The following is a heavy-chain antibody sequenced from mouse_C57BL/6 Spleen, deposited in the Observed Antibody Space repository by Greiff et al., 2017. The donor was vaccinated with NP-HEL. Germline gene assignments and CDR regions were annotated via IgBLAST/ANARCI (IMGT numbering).Heavy chain of an antibody. J-gene: IGHJ4*01. Sequence: QVQLQQSGPELVKPGASVKISCKASGYAFSSSWMNWVKQRPGKGLEWIGRIYPGDGDTTYNGKFKGKATLTADKSSSTAYLQLSSLASEDSAVYFCSRTYYDYDGDAMDYWGQGTSVTVSS. CDR3: SRTYYDYDGDAMDY. V-gene: IGHV1-82*01. CDR2: IYPGDGDT. D-gene: IGHD2-4*01. CDR1: GYAFSSSW.